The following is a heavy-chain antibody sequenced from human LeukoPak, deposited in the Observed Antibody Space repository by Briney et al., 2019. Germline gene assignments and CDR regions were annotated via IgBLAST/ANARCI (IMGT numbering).Heavy chain of an antibody. D-gene: IGHD3-22*01. Sequence: GGSLRLSCAASGFTFSNYAMSWVRQAPGKGLEWVSGISGSATNTYSADSVKGRFTISRDNSKNTLYLQLNTLRAEDTAVYYCAKADYDSLRPYFDSWGLGTLVTVSS. CDR1: GFTFSNYA. V-gene: IGHV3-23*01. J-gene: IGHJ4*02. CDR2: ISGSATNT. CDR3: AKADYDSLRPYFDS.